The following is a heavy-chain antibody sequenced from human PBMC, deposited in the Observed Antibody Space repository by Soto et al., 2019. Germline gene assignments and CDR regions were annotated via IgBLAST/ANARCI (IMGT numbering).Heavy chain of an antibody. D-gene: IGHD3-10*01. Sequence: SLRLSCAASGFSFSHYAMHWVRQPPGKGLEWVALISYDGENQYFTDSVRGRFTISRDNSKTAVYLEMNNLRLDDTATYYCVSPHSESSNAFDLWGQGTLVTVS. J-gene: IGHJ5*02. CDR2: ISYDGENQ. CDR3: VSPHSESSNAFDL. V-gene: IGHV3-30*04. CDR1: GFSFSHYA.